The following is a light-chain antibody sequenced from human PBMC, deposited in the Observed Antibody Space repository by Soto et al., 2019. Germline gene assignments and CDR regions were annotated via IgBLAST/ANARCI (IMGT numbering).Light chain of an antibody. CDR2: DVT. Sequence: QSALTQPASVSASPGQSIAISCTGTDSDIGGYDHVSWYQQHPGKAPKLLIYDVTNRPSGVSSRCSGSKAGRTASLTISGLQTEDEADYYCSSHTSSPALVFGTGTKLTVL. CDR1: DSDIGGYDH. J-gene: IGLJ1*01. CDR3: SSHTSSPALV. V-gene: IGLV2-14*03.